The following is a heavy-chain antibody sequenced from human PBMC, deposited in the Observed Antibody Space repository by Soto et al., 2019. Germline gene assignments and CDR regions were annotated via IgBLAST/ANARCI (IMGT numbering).Heavy chain of an antibody. V-gene: IGHV1-3*01. D-gene: IGHD6-19*01. CDR2: INAGNGNT. CDR1: GYTFTSYA. J-gene: IGHJ6*02. Sequence: QVQLVQSGAEVKKPGASVKVSCKASGYTFTSYAMHWVRQAPGQRLEWMGWINAGNGNTKYSQKFQGRVTITRDTSASTAYMELSSLRSEDTAVYYCAREQRSSGWFYYYGMDVWGQGTTVTVSS. CDR3: AREQRSSGWFYYYGMDV.